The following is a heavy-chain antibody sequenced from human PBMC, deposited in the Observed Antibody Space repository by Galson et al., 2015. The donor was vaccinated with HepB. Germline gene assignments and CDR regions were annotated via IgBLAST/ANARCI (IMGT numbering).Heavy chain of an antibody. CDR1: GFTFSSYA. CDR3: ARMGQI. J-gene: IGHJ3*02. CDR2: IWYDGTKK. Sequence: SLRLSCAASGFTFSSYAMHWVRQTPGKGLEWVAVIWYDGTKKYYADYVNGRFTISRDNSKNTLYLQMNTLRAEDTGIYYCARMGQIWGQGTMVTVSP. V-gene: IGHV3-33*08. D-gene: IGHD5-24*01.